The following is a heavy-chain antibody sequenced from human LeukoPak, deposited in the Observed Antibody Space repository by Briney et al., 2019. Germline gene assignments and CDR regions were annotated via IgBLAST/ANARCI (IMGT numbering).Heavy chain of an antibody. D-gene: IGHD3-22*01. CDR1: GGTFSSYA. CDR3: ARVRRGYYYDSSGYYWPFDY. V-gene: IGHV1-69*06. Sequence: SVKVSCKASGGTFSSYAISWVRQAPGQGLEWMGGIIPIFGTANYAQKFQGRVTITADKSTSTAYMELSSLRSEDTAVYYCARVRRGYYYDSSGYYWPFDYWGQGTLVTVSS. CDR2: IIPIFGTA. J-gene: IGHJ4*02.